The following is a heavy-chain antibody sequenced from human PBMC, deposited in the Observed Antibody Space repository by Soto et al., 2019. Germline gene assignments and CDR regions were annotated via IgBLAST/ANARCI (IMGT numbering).Heavy chain of an antibody. J-gene: IGHJ6*02. Sequence: TGGSLRLSCAASGFRFSDFYMGWVRQAPGKGLEWVGRSRSKGDTYSTQFAASVEGRFSISRDESQDSLFLEMNSLKIEDTAIYYCALNYYGRDVLRQRTTVNVS. CDR1: GFRFSDFY. CDR3: ALNYYGRDV. CDR2: SRSKGDTYST. V-gene: IGHV3-72*01.